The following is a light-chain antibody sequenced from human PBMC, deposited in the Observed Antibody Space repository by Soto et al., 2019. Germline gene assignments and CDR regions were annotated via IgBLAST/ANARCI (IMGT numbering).Light chain of an antibody. Sequence: EIVLTQSPSALSLSHGERATLSCGASQSVSNNYLAWYQQKPGQAPRLLIYGASNRATGIPDRFSGSGSGTDFTLTISRLEPEDFAVYYCQQYGSSGTFGQGTKVDIK. J-gene: IGKJ1*01. V-gene: IGKV3-20*01. CDR1: QSVSNNY. CDR3: QQYGSSGT. CDR2: GAS.